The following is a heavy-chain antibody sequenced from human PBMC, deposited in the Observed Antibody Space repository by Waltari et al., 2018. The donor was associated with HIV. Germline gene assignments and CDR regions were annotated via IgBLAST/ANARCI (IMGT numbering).Heavy chain of an antibody. V-gene: IGHV4-61*02. CDR1: GGSISSGSYY. Sequence: QVQLQESGPGLVKPSQTLSLTCTVSGGSISSGSYYWSWIRQPAGKGLEWIGRIYTSGSTNYNPPRKSRVTISVDTSKNQFSLKLSSVTAADTAVYYCARAPGYYDILTGYYNPYYFDYWGQGTLVTVSS. CDR2: IYTSGST. D-gene: IGHD3-9*01. CDR3: ARAPGYYDILTGYYNPYYFDY. J-gene: IGHJ4*02.